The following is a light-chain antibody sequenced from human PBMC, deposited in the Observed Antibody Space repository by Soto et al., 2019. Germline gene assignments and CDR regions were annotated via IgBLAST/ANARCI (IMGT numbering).Light chain of an antibody. Sequence: QSVLTQPASVSGSPGQSITISCTGTSSDVGGYNYVSWYQQHPGKAPKILIYEVSNRPSGVSNRFSASKSGNTASLTISGLQAEDEADYYCSSYAGSSNVFGTGTKLTVL. CDR1: SSDVGGYNY. CDR2: EVS. V-gene: IGLV2-14*01. CDR3: SSYAGSSNV. J-gene: IGLJ1*01.